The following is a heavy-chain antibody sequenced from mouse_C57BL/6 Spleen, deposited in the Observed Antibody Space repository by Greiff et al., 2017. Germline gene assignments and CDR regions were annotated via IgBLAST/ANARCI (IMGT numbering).Heavy chain of an antibody. J-gene: IGHJ3*01. CDR3: GAGTSGGWLAY. CDR1: GYTFTSYW. D-gene: IGHD4-1*01. V-gene: IGHV1-50*01. CDR2: IDPSDSYT. Sequence: QVQLQQPGAELVKPGASVKLSCKASGYTFTSYWMQWVKQRPGQGLEWIGEIDPSDSYTNYTQKFKGKATLTVDTSSSTAYMQLSSLTSEDSAVYYCGAGTSGGWLAYWGQGTLVTVSA.